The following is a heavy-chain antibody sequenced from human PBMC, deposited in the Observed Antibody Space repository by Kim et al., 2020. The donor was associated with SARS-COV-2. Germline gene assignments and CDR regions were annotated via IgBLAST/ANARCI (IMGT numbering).Heavy chain of an antibody. J-gene: IGHJ4*02. CDR1: GFTFSSYA. D-gene: IGHD6-19*01. V-gene: IGHV3-30*04. CDR2: ISYDGSNK. Sequence: GGSLRLSCAASGFTFSSYAMHWVRQAPGKGLEWVAVISYDGSNKYYADSVKGRFTISRDNSKNTLYLQMSSLRAEDTAVYYCARERAVAGVDYWGQGTLVTVSS. CDR3: ARERAVAGVDY.